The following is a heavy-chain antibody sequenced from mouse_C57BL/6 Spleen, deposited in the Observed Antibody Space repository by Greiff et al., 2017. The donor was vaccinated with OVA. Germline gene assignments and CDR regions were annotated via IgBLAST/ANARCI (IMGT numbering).Heavy chain of an antibody. CDR2: IWGDGST. CDR1: GFSLINYG. V-gene: IGHV2-3*01. J-gene: IGHJ4*01. CDR3: ASNGHPPAMGY. D-gene: IGHD1-1*02. Sequence: VKLVESGPGLVAPSQSLSITCTVSGFSLINYGVSWVRQPPGKGLEWLGVIWGDGSTNYPSALISRLSISKDNSKSQVFLKLNRLQTDDTATYDCASNGHPPAMGYWGQGTSVTVSS.